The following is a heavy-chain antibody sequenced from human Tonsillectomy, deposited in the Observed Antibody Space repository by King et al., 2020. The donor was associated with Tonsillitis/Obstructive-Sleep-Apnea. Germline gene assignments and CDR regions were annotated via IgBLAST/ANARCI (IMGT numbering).Heavy chain of an antibody. J-gene: IGHJ3*02. CDR2: IFSNDEK. D-gene: IGHD3-10*01. CDR3: ASKLANYGSGGLDAFDI. Sequence: TLKESGPVLVKPTETLTLTCTVSGFSLSKARMGVSWIRQPPGKALEWLAHIFSNDEKSYSTSLKSRLTISKYTSKSQVVLTSTNMDPVDTATYCCASKLANYGSGGLDAFDICGQGTMVTVSS. CDR1: GFSLSKARMG. V-gene: IGHV2-26*01.